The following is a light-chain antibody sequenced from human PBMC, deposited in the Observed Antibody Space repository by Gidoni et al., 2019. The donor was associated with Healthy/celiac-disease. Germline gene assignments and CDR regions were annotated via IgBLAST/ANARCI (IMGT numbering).Light chain of an antibody. Sequence: DIPMTQSPSSLSASVGDRVNITCRASQSISSYLNWYQQKPGKDPKLLIYAASSLQSGVPSRFSGSGSGTDFTLTISSLQPEDFATYYCQQSYSTPITFGQGTRLEIK. V-gene: IGKV1-39*01. CDR1: QSISSY. CDR2: AAS. J-gene: IGKJ5*01. CDR3: QQSYSTPIT.